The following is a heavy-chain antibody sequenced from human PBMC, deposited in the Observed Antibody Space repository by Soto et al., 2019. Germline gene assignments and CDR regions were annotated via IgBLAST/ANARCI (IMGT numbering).Heavy chain of an antibody. D-gene: IGHD2-15*01. CDR3: ATYCSGGSCYLDY. Sequence: QVQLQESGPGLVKPSQTLSLTCTVSGGSISSGGYYWSWIRQHPGKGLEWIGYIYYSGSTYYNPPLKRRVTXSXDXXKNQFSLKLSSVTAADTAVYYCATYCSGGSCYLDYWGQGTLVTVSS. J-gene: IGHJ4*02. V-gene: IGHV4-31*03. CDR2: IYYSGST. CDR1: GGSISSGGYY.